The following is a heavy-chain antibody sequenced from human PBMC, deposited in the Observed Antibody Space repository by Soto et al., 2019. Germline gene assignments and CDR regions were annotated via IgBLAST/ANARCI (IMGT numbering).Heavy chain of an antibody. V-gene: IGHV4-4*07. Sequence: ASETLSLTCTVSGGSISSYYWSWIRQPAGKGLEWIGRIYTSGSTNYNPSLKSRVTMSVDTSKNQFSLKLSSVTAADTAVYYCARDNYSNYDAAFDIWGQGTMVTVSS. CDR3: ARDNYSNYDAAFDI. J-gene: IGHJ3*02. D-gene: IGHD4-4*01. CDR2: IYTSGST. CDR1: GGSISSYY.